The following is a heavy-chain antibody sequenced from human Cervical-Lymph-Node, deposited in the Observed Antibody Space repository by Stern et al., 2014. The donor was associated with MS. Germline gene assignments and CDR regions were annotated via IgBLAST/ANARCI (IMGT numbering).Heavy chain of an antibody. CDR3: ATLGVTTGDFDP. J-gene: IGHJ5*02. D-gene: IGHD4-17*01. CDR2: IIPILSIT. Sequence: QVQLVQSGSEVKKPGSSVRVSCKASVGTFSSSGISWVRQAPGQGLEWMGRIIPILSITNYAQNFQGRVTITADKSTSTAYMELSSLRSEDTAVYYCATLGVTTGDFDPWGQGTLVTVSS. CDR1: VGTFSSSG. V-gene: IGHV1-69*09.